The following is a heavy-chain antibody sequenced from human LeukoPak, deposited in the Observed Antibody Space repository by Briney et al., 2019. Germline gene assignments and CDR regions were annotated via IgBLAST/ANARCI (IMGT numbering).Heavy chain of an antibody. CDR3: ARLRFYNWFDP. D-gene: IGHD2/OR15-2a*01. J-gene: IGHJ5*02. Sequence: PGGSLRLSCAASGFTVSSNHMSWVRQAPGKGLEWVSVIYSGGSTYYADSVKDRFTISRDNSKNTLDLQMNSLRAEDTAVYYCARLRFYNWFDPWGQGTLVTVSS. CDR1: GFTVSSNH. V-gene: IGHV3-66*04. CDR2: IYSGGST.